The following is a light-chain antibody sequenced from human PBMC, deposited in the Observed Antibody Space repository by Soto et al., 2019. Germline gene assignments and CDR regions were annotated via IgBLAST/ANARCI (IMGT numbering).Light chain of an antibody. Sequence: DIQMTQSPTTLSASVGDRVTITCRASQSLNSWLAWYQQKPGKAPKLLIHKASSLGSGLPSRFSGSGSGTEFTLTISSLQPDDFATYYCQQYNTYPLTFGGGTKVEIK. V-gene: IGKV1-5*03. CDR2: KAS. CDR3: QQYNTYPLT. J-gene: IGKJ4*01. CDR1: QSLNSW.